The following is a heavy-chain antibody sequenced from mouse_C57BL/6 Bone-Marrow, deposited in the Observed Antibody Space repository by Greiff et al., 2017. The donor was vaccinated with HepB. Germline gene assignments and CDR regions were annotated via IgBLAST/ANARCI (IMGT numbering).Heavy chain of an antibody. CDR3: ARAYYGYDRLAY. D-gene: IGHD2-9*01. CDR1: GYTFTSYW. CDR2: IDPSDSYT. J-gene: IGHJ3*01. V-gene: IGHV1-50*01. Sequence: VQLHQPGAELVKPGASVKLSCKASGYTFTSYWMQWVKQRPGQGLEWIGEIDPSDSYTNYNQKFKGKATLTVDTSSSTAYMQLSSLTSEDSAVYYCARAYYGYDRLAYWGQGTLVTVSA.